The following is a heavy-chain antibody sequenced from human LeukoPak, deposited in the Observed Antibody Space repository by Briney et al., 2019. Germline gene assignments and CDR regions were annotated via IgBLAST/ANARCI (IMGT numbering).Heavy chain of an antibody. D-gene: IGHD3-10*01. CDR2: INHSGST. Sequence: SETLSLTCAVYGGSFSGYYWSWIRQPPGKGLEWIGEINHSGSTNYNPSLKSRVTISVDTSKNQFFLKLSSVTAADTAVYYCAKVMGWFGGFDYWGQGTLVTVSS. V-gene: IGHV4-34*01. J-gene: IGHJ4*02. CDR1: GGSFSGYY. CDR3: AKVMGWFGGFDY.